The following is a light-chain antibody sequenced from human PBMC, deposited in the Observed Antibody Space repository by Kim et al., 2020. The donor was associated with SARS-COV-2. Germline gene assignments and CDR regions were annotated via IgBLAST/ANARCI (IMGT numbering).Light chain of an antibody. J-gene: IGKJ2*01. CDR2: KAS. Sequence: SASVGDRLTITCRASQSISSWLAWYQQKPGKAPKLLIYKASSLESGVPSRFSGSGSGTEFTLTISSLQPDDFATYYCQQYNSYSHTFGQGTKLEI. CDR1: QSISSW. CDR3: QQYNSYSHT. V-gene: IGKV1-5*03.